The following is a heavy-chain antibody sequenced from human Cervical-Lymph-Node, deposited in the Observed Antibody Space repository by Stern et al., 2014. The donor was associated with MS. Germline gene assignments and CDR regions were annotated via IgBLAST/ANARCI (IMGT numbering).Heavy chain of an antibody. CDR3: AGDGTSSWPHYFDY. CDR2: ISGYEGHT. D-gene: IGHD6-13*01. J-gene: IGHJ4*02. V-gene: IGHV1-18*01. Sequence: VQLVQSGAAVAKPGASVKVSCKASGYTFTSFGLSWVRQAPGQGLEWMGWISGYEGHTNYAEKAQARGTMTTDTSTSKAYLELRSLRSDDTALYYCAGDGTSSWPHYFDYWGQGTLVTVSS. CDR1: GYTFTSFG.